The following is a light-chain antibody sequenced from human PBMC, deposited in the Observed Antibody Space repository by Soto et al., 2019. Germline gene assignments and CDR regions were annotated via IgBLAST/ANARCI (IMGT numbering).Light chain of an antibody. CDR2: GAS. V-gene: IGKV3-15*01. J-gene: IGKJ4*01. Sequence: EVVMTQSPATVSVSPGEGVTLSCRASQTISNDLAWYQQKPGQAPRHLIYGASTRATGVPARFSGGGSGTEFTLTMSSLQSEDFAFYYCQQNNKWPPVTFGGGTKVEIK. CDR3: QQNNKWPPVT. CDR1: QTISND.